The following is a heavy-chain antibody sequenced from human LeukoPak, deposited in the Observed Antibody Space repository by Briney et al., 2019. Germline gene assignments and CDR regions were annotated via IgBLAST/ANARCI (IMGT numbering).Heavy chain of an antibody. CDR2: IYTSGST. CDR1: GGSISDSY. J-gene: IGHJ3*02. Sequence: SETLSLTCTVSGGSISDSYWSWIRQPPGTVLEWIGSIYTSGSTNYNPSLKSRVTISIDTSKNQFSLKLSSVTAADTAVYYCAGNRYYDILTGDDAFDIWGQGTMVTVSS. CDR3: AGNRYYDILTGDDAFDI. D-gene: IGHD3-9*01. V-gene: IGHV4-4*09.